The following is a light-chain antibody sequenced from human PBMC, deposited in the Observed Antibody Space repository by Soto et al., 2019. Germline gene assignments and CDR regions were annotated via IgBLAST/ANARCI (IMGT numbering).Light chain of an antibody. CDR2: DAS. J-gene: IGKJ5*01. Sequence: DIQMTQSPSTLSASVGDRVTITCRASQSIDNWLAWYQQKPGKAPKLLIYDASRLESGVPSRFSGSGSGTEFTLTITGLQPDDFAVYYCQQRSNRPLTFGQGTRLEIK. CDR3: QQRSNRPLT. CDR1: QSIDNW. V-gene: IGKV1-5*01.